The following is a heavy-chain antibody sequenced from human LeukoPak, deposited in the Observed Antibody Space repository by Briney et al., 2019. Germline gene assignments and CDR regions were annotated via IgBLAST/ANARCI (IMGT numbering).Heavy chain of an antibody. V-gene: IGHV1-46*01. J-gene: IGHJ4*02. CDR1: GYTFTSYY. Sequence: ASVKVSCKASGYTFTSYYMHWVRQAPGQGLEWMGIINPSGGSTSYAQKFQGRVTMTRDTSTSTVYMELRSLRSEDTAVYYCARDGGSSGYYKPYMEYYFDYWGQGTLVTVSS. D-gene: IGHD3-22*01. CDR3: ARDGGSSGYYKPYMEYYFDY. CDR2: INPSGGST.